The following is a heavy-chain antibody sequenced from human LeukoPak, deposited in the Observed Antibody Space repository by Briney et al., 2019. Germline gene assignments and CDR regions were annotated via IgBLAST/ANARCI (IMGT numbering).Heavy chain of an antibody. CDR1: GGSISSNSYY. D-gene: IGHD1-26*01. CDR2: IYHSGST. Sequence: SETLSLTCTVSGGSISSNSYYWGWIRQPPGKGLEWIGEIYHSGSTNYNPSLKSRVTISVDKSKNQFSLKLSSVTAADTAVYYCARELGATDYWGQGTLVTVSS. V-gene: IGHV4-39*07. J-gene: IGHJ4*02. CDR3: ARELGATDY.